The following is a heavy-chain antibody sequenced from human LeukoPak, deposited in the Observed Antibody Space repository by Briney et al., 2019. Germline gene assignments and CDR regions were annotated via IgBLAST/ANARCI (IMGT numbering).Heavy chain of an antibody. D-gene: IGHD3-9*01. Sequence: GGSLRLSCAASGFTFSSYAMSWVRQAPGKGLEWVSAISGSGGSTYYADSVKGRFTISRDNSKNTLYLQMNSLRAEDTAVYYCAKSTDILTGYYFTYYYYVDVWGKGTTVTVSS. CDR3: AKSTDILTGYYFTYYYYVDV. J-gene: IGHJ6*03. V-gene: IGHV3-23*01. CDR2: ISGSGGST. CDR1: GFTFSSYA.